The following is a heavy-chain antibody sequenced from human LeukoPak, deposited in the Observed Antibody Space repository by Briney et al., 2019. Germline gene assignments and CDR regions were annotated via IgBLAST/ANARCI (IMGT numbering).Heavy chain of an antibody. J-gene: IGHJ2*01. CDR3: AKDIEVAITGHYFDL. V-gene: IGHV3-23*01. D-gene: IGHD3-22*01. Sequence: PGGSLRLSCEASGFTFSSYAMSWVRQAPGQGLEWLSAISGSGFSTHYADSVKGRFTISRDNSKTTLFLQMNSLRAEDTALYYCAKDIEVAITGHYFDLWGRGTLVAVSS. CDR2: ISGSGFST. CDR1: GFTFSSYA.